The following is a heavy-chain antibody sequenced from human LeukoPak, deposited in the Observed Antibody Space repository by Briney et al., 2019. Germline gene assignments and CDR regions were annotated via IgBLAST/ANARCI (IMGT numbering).Heavy chain of an antibody. J-gene: IGHJ4*02. CDR1: GVSISSGGYY. CDR3: AREDREVVPAAIVD. Sequence: ASETLSLTCTVSGVSISSGGYYWSWIRQPPGKGLEWIGYIYYSGSTYYNPSLKSRVTISVDTSKNQFSLKMSSVTAAATAVYYCAREDREVVPAAIVDWGQGTLVTVSS. D-gene: IGHD2-2*01. CDR2: IYYSGST. V-gene: IGHV4-31*03.